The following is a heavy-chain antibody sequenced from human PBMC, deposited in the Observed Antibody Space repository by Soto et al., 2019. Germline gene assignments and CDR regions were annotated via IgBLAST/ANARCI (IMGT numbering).Heavy chain of an antibody. D-gene: IGHD3-9*01. V-gene: IGHV3-30*18. Sequence: VQLVESGGGVVQPGRSLRLSCAASGFTFSSYGMHWVRQAPGKGLEWVAVISYDGSNKYYADSVKGRFTISRDNSKNTLYLQMNSLRAEDTAVYYCAKDLGTKFDWLLTLFDYWGQGTLVTVSS. CDR3: AKDLGTKFDWLLTLFDY. CDR1: GFTFSSYG. J-gene: IGHJ4*02. CDR2: ISYDGSNK.